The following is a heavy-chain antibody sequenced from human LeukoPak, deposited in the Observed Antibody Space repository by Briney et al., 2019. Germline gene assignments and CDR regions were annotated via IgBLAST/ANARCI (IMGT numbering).Heavy chain of an antibody. CDR3: ARARSLLRFLEWPDY. CDR1: GYTFTSYG. D-gene: IGHD3-3*01. Sequence: ASVKVSCKASGYTFTSYGISWVRQAPGQGLEWMGWISAYNGNTNYAQKLQGRITMTTDTSTSTAYMELRSLRSDDTAVYYCARARSLLRFLEWPDYWGQGTLVTVSS. J-gene: IGHJ4*02. CDR2: ISAYNGNT. V-gene: IGHV1-18*01.